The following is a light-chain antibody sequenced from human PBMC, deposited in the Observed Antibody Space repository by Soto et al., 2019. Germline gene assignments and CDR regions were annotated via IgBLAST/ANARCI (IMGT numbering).Light chain of an antibody. V-gene: IGKV1-17*01. CDR2: AAS. J-gene: IGKJ5*01. CDR1: QGIRSA. Sequence: IQVTQSPSSLSASLGDSVTITCRTSQGIRSALGWYQQKPGKVPKLLIYAASTLQSGVTSRFSGSGSGTEFTLTISSLQPEDFATYYCQQLNSYPSITFGQGTRLEI. CDR3: QQLNSYPSIT.